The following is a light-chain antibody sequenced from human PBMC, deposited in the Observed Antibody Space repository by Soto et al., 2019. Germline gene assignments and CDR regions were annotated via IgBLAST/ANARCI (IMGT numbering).Light chain of an antibody. V-gene: IGKV3D-7*01. J-gene: IGKJ1*01. CDR1: QSVSSTY. CDR3: QQLNNYPRT. Sequence: PGDRATLSCRAIQSVSSTYLIWYQQKPGQAPRLLIYGASSRATGVPSRFSGSGSGTDFTLTISSLQPEDFATYYCQQLNNYPRTFGQGTKVDIK. CDR2: GAS.